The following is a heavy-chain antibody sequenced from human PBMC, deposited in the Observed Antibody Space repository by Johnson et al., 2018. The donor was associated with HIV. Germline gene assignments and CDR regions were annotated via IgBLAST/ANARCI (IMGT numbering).Heavy chain of an antibody. Sequence: VQLVESGGGVVRPGRSLRLSCAASGFTFSSYAMSWVRQTPGKGLEWVSLISGSTGRTNYADSVKGRFTISRDNSKNTLYLQMNSLRAEDTAVYYCARSMRGAFDVWGQGTMVTVSS. CDR1: GFTFSSYA. J-gene: IGHJ3*01. CDR3: ARSMRGAFDV. V-gene: IGHV3-23*04. CDR2: ISGSTGRT. D-gene: IGHD3-10*01.